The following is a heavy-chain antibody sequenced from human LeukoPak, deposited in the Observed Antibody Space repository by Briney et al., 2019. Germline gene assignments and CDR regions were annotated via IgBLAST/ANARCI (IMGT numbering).Heavy chain of an antibody. V-gene: IGHV1-69*01. CDR2: IIPIFGTA. D-gene: IGHD3-10*01. Sequence: SLKGSCKGSGGTFSTYALCWVRQAPGQGGVWMGGIIPIFGTANYAQKFQGRVTITADESTSTAYMELSSLRSEDTAVYYCARDANPFTMIRGVFDYWGQGTLVTVSS. J-gene: IGHJ4*02. CDR3: ARDANPFTMIRGVFDY. CDR1: GGTFSTYA.